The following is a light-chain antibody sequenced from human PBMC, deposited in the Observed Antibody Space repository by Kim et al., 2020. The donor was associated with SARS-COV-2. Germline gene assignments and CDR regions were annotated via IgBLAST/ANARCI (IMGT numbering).Light chain of an antibody. J-gene: IGLJ2*01. CDR3: SSYTSSSTRV. Sequence: QSALTQHASVSGSPGQSITISCTGTSSDVGGYNYVSWYQQHPGKAPKLMIYDVSNRPSGVSNRFSGSKSGNTASLTISGLQAEDEADYYCSSYTSSSTRVFGGGTQLTVL. V-gene: IGLV2-14*03. CDR2: DVS. CDR1: SSDVGGYNY.